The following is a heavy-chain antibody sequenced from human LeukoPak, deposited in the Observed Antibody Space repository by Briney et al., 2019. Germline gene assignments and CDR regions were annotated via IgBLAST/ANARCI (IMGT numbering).Heavy chain of an antibody. J-gene: IGHJ4*02. CDR1: GYSFTNYW. CDR3: AYVDVQYLSFDY. V-gene: IGHV5-51*01. Sequence: GESLQISCNGGGYSFTNYWIVWVRHMPGKGLEWMVVIYYDDSETQYSPSFQGQVTMSVDKSNSTAYLQWSSLKASDTAMYYCAYVDVQYLSFDYWGQGTLVTVSS. CDR2: IYYDDSET. D-gene: IGHD2/OR15-2a*01.